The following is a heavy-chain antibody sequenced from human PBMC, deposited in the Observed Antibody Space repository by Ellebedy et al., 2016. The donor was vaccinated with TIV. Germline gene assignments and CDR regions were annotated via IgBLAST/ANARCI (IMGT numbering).Heavy chain of an antibody. CDR1: GGSITSSTYY. Sequence: MPSETLSLTCTVSGGSITSSTYYWGWIRQPPGKGLEWIGSIYHSGSTYYNPSLKSRVTISVDPSKDEFSLKLTSVTAADTGVYYCARLPRGTQFDYWGQGTLVSVSS. CDR2: IYHSGST. J-gene: IGHJ4*02. V-gene: IGHV4-39*01. CDR3: ARLPRGTQFDY. D-gene: IGHD1-26*01.